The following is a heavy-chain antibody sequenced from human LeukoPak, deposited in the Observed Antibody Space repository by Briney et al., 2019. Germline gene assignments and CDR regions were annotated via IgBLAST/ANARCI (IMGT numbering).Heavy chain of an antibody. J-gene: IGHJ4*02. V-gene: IGHV3-30-3*01. D-gene: IGHD4-23*01. CDR2: ISYDGFNK. Sequence: QPGGSLRLSCAASEFTISDHYMDWVRQAPGKGLEWVAVISYDGFNKYYADSVKGRFTISRDNSKNTLYLQMNSLRAEDTAVYYCARDVGNSGGWGQGTLVTVSS. CDR1: EFTISDHY. CDR3: ARDVGNSGG.